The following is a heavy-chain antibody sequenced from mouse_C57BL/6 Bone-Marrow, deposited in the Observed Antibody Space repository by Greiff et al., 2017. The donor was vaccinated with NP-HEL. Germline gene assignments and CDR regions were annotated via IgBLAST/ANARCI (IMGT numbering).Heavy chain of an antibody. CDR3: VRSGYYYAMDY. D-gene: IGHD4-1*01. J-gene: IGHJ4*01. Sequence: EVQLVESGGGLVQPKGSLKLSCAASGFSFNTYAMNWVRQAPGKGLEWVARIRSKSNNYATYYADSVKDRFTISRDASESMLYLQMNNLKTEDTAMYYCVRSGYYYAMDYWGQGTAVTVSS. V-gene: IGHV10-1*01. CDR2: IRSKSNNYAT. CDR1: GFSFNTYA.